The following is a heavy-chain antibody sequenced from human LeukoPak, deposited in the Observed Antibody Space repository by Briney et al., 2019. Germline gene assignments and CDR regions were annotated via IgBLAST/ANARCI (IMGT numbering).Heavy chain of an antibody. CDR3: AEGLPGVTPFDY. CDR2: ISYDGSNK. Sequence: PGGSLRLSCAASGFTFSSYGMHWVRQAPGKGLEWVAVISYDGSNKYYADSVKGRFTISRDNSKNTLYLQMNSLRAEDTAVYYCAEGLPGVTPFDYWGQGTLVTVSS. J-gene: IGHJ4*02. V-gene: IGHV3-30*18. D-gene: IGHD5-18*01. CDR1: GFTFSSYG.